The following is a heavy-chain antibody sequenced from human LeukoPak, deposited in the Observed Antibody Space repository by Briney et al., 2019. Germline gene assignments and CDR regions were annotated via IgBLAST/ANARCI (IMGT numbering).Heavy chain of an antibody. J-gene: IGHJ4*02. Sequence: GASVKVSCKASGYTFTSYDINWVRQATGQGLEWMGLMNPNSGNTGYAQKFQGRVTMTRNSSISTAYMELSSLRSEDTAVYYCARGNPREAAAGDYWGQGTLVTVSS. CDR2: MNPNSGNT. V-gene: IGHV1-8*01. CDR3: ARGNPREAAAGDY. D-gene: IGHD6-13*01. CDR1: GYTFTSYD.